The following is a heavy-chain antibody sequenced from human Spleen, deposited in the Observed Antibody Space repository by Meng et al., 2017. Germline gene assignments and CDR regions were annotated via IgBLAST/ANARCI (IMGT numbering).Heavy chain of an antibody. Sequence: VQLQALGPGLVSPSETLSPTCTVSGGSVSSGSYYWSWIRQPPGKGLEWIGYIYYSGSTHYNPSLKSRVTISVDTSKNQFSLKLNSVTAADTAVYYCATVGMGLDSWGQGILVTVSS. CDR3: ATVGMGLDS. J-gene: IGHJ4*02. CDR1: GGSVSSGSYY. CDR2: IYYSGST. D-gene: IGHD7-27*01. V-gene: IGHV4-61*01.